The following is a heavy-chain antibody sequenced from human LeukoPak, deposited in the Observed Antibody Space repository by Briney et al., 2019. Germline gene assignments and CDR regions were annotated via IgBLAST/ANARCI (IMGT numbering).Heavy chain of an antibody. CDR3: ARDRAPLWFGELHHPFDY. CDR1: GGSISSGGYY. V-gene: IGHV4-31*03. J-gene: IGHJ4*02. Sequence: SETLSLTCTVSGGSISSGGYYWSWIRQHPGKGLEWIGYIYYSGSTYSNPSLKSRVTISVDTSKNQFSLKLSSVTAADTAVYYCARDRAPLWFGELHHPFDYWGQGTLVTVSS. D-gene: IGHD3-10*01. CDR2: IYYSGST.